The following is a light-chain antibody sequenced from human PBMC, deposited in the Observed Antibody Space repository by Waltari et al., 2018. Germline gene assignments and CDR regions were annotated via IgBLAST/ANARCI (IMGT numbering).Light chain of an antibody. CDR3: CSYAGSYTWV. V-gene: IGLV2-23*01. J-gene: IGLJ3*02. Sequence: SALTHPASVSGSPGQSITISCTGTSSDVGNYNLVCWYQQYPGKAPKVMIYDDNRRPSGVSDRFSGSKSGNTASLTISGVQAEDEADYYCCSYAGSYTWVFGGGTKLTVL. CDR1: SSDVGNYNL. CDR2: DDN.